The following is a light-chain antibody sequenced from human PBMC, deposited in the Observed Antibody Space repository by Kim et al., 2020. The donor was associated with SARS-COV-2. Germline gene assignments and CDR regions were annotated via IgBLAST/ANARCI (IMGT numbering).Light chain of an antibody. CDR1: KLGDKY. Sequence: SYELTQPPSVSVSPGQTASITCSGDKLGDKYACWYQQKPGQFPVLVIYQDSKRPSGIPERFSGPNSGNTATLTIRGTQAMDEADYYCQAWDSSTHVVFGG. J-gene: IGLJ2*01. CDR2: QDS. CDR3: QAWDSSTHVV. V-gene: IGLV3-1*01.